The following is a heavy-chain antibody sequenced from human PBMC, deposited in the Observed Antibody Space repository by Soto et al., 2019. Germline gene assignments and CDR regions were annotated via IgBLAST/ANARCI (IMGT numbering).Heavy chain of an antibody. CDR1: GGTFSSYA. J-gene: IGHJ5*02. D-gene: IGHD2-2*01. Sequence: SVKVSCKASGGTFSSYAISWVRQAPGQGLEWMGGIIPIFGTANYAQKFQGRVTITADESTSTAYMELSSLRSEDTAVYYCARDICSSTSCIRTLNPWGQGTLVTVSS. V-gene: IGHV1-69*13. CDR3: ARDICSSTSCIRTLNP. CDR2: IIPIFGTA.